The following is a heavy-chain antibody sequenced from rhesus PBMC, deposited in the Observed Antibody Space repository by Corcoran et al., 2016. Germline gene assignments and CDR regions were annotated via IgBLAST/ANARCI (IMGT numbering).Heavy chain of an antibody. V-gene: IGHV4-165*01. D-gene: IGHD4-23*01. J-gene: IGHJ6*01. CDR3: ARQQYSRYYFGFDS. CDR2: IRSSGST. CDR1: GGSVSGYW. Sequence: QVQLQQWGEGLVKPSETLSLSCAVYGGSVSGYWWGWIRQPPGQGLEWIGRIRSSGSTNYNPYLKSLVTISIDTSKNQFSLKLNSVTAADTAVYYCARQQYSRYYFGFDSWGQGVVVTVSS.